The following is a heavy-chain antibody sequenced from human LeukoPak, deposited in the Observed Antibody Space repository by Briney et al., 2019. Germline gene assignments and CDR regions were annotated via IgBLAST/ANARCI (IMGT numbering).Heavy chain of an antibody. CDR3: ARDDGNYYFDY. Sequence: PSETLSLTCTVSGGSISSYYWSWIRQPPGKGLEWIGYIYYSGSTNYNPSLKSRVTISVDTSKNQFSLKLSSVTAADTAVYYCARDDGNYYFDYWGQETLVTVSS. CDR2: IYYSGST. CDR1: GGSISSYY. D-gene: IGHD1-7*01. V-gene: IGHV4-59*01. J-gene: IGHJ4*02.